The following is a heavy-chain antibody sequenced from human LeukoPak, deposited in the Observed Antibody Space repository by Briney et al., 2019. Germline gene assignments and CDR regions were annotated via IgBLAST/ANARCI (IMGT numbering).Heavy chain of an antibody. CDR3: ARGGYYDYVRGSYRPFDY. CDR1: GYTFTSYG. Sequence: GASVKVSCKASGYTFTSYGISWVRQAPGQGLEWMGWISAYNGNTNYAQKLQGRVTMTTDTSTSTAYMELRSLRSDDTAVYYCARGGYYDYVRGSYRPFDYWGQGTLVTVSS. D-gene: IGHD3-16*02. V-gene: IGHV1-18*01. CDR2: ISAYNGNT. J-gene: IGHJ4*02.